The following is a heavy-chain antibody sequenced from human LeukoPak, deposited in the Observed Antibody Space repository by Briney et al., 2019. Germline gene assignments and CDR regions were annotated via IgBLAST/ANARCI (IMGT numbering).Heavy chain of an antibody. D-gene: IGHD2-15*01. CDR2: ISYDGRNK. Sequence: GGSLRLSCAASGFTFSHFAMHWVRQAPGKGLEWVAVISYDGRNKYYADSVKGRFTISRDNSKNTLSLQINSLRPEDTAVYYCAREEYGREYFDNWGQGTLVTVSS. CDR3: AREEYGREYFDN. V-gene: IGHV3-30*04. CDR1: GFTFSHFA. J-gene: IGHJ4*02.